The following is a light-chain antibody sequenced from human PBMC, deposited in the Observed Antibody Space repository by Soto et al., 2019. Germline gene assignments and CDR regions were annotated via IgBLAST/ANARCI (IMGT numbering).Light chain of an antibody. CDR1: SSDVGGYNY. Sequence: QSALTQPASVSGSPGQSITISCTGTSSDVGGYNYVSWYQQHPGKAPKLMIYEVSNRPSGVSNRFSGSKSGSTASLTISGLQAEDEADYYCSSYTSSSTPSWTFGQGTK. J-gene: IGLJ3*02. CDR2: EVS. V-gene: IGLV2-14*01. CDR3: SSYTSSSTPSWT.